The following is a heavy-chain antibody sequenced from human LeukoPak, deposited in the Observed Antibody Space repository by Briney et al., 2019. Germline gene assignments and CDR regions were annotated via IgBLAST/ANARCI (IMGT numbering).Heavy chain of an antibody. CDR1: GYTFTSYY. V-gene: IGHV1-46*03. Sequence: ASVKVSCKASGYTFTSYYMHWVRQAPGQGLEWMGIINPSGGSTSYAQKFQGRVTMTRDTSTSTVYMELSSLRSEDTAVYYCARDLLSSSGSYRVSVYFDDWGQGTLVTVSS. CDR2: INPSGGST. CDR3: ARDLLSSSGSYRVSVYFDD. D-gene: IGHD1-26*01. J-gene: IGHJ4*02.